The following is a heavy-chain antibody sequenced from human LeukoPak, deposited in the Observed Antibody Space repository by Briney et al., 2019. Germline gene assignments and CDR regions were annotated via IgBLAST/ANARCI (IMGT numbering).Heavy chain of an antibody. Sequence: GGSLRLSRAASGFTFSSYAIHWVRQSPGKGLEYVSAISTDGSRTHHANSVKGRFTVSRDNSKNMLYLQMGGLRVKDTAVYYCARGYGLDSRWHDVFDIWGQGTMVTVFS. CDR3: ARGYGLDSRWHDVFDI. CDR1: GFTFSSYA. V-gene: IGHV3-64*01. J-gene: IGHJ3*02. CDR2: ISTDGSRT. D-gene: IGHD6-19*01.